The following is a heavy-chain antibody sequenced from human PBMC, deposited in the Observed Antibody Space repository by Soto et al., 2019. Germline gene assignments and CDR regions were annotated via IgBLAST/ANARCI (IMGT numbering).Heavy chain of an antibody. CDR3: VRGKRNGLFDF. D-gene: IGHD2-8*01. J-gene: IGHJ5*01. CDR2: TFYRSMWYN. CDR1: VDKVSSSTVT. V-gene: IGHV6-1*01. Sequence: TLSHTGAVVVDKVSSSTVTSKCVRCSPKRGLEWLGRTFYRSMWYNDYAESENSRITINPDTSTHQFSLHLNSLTPEDKPVYFSVRGKRNGLFDFWGQGTLVIGSS.